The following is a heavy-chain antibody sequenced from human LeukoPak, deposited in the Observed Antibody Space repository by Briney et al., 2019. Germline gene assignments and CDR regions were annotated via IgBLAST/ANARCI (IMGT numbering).Heavy chain of an antibody. J-gene: IGHJ5*02. V-gene: IGHV1-8*01. D-gene: IGHD2-2*01. CDR1: GYTFTSYD. CDR2: MNPNSGNT. CDR3: ARGRGGICSSTSCKRGNWFDP. Sequence: ASVTVSCKASGYTFTSYDINWVRQATGQGLEWMGWMNPNSGNTGYAQKFQGRVTMTRNTSISTAYMELSSLRSEDTAVYYCARGRGGICSSTSCKRGNWFDPWGQGTLVTVSS.